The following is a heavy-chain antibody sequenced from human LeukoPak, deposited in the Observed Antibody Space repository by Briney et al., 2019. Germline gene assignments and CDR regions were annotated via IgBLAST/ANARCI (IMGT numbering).Heavy chain of an antibody. CDR1: GGSISSSSYY. CDR2: IYYSGST. V-gene: IGHV4-39*01. Sequence: SETLSLTCTVSGGSISSSSYYWGWIRQPPGKGLEWIGSIYYSGSTYYNPSLKSRVTISVDTSKNQSSLKLSSVTAADTAVYYCARSGSGWYDYYYGMDVWGQGTTVTVSS. D-gene: IGHD6-19*01. J-gene: IGHJ6*02. CDR3: ARSGSGWYDYYYGMDV.